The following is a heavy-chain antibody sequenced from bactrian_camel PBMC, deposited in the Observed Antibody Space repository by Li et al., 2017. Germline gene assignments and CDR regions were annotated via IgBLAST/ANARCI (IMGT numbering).Heavy chain of an antibody. CDR1: GDTIGRYC. CDR2: IESDGST. D-gene: IGHD6*01. J-gene: IGHJ7*01. Sequence: HVQLVESGGASVQAGGSLRLSCVASGDTIGRYCMGWFRQIPDKEREGVAGIESDGSTSYADSVKGRFTISKDTAANTLYLQMNSLKPEDTGMYYCAGSGYRSFKLLVGGLVGLEVGMDYWGNGTQVTVS. V-gene: IGHV3S55*01.